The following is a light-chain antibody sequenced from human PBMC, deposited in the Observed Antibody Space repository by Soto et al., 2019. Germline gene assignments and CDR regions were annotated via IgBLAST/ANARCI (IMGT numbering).Light chain of an antibody. CDR1: SSDVGGHNS. Sequence: QSVLTQPASVSGPPGQSITISCTGTSSDVGGHNSVSWYRQDPGKAPKLMIYDVSNRPSGVSDRFSGSKSGNTASLTISGLQIEDEADYYCSSFTSSVTYVFGTGTKVTV. V-gene: IGLV2-14*01. CDR2: DVS. J-gene: IGLJ1*01. CDR3: SSFTSSVTYV.